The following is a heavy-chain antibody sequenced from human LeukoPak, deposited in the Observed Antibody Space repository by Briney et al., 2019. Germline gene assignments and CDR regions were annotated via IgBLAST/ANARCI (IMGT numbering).Heavy chain of an antibody. J-gene: IGHJ4*02. V-gene: IGHV1-8*03. CDR2: MNPNSGNT. D-gene: IGHD2-8*01. CDR3: ARAHCTNGVCYSGY. CDR1: GYTFTSYD. Sequence: GASVKVSCKASGYTFTSYDINWVRQATGQGLEWMGWMNPNSGNTGYAQKFQGRVTTTRNTSISTAYMELSSLRSEDTAVYYCARAHCTNGVCYSGYWGQGTLVTVSS.